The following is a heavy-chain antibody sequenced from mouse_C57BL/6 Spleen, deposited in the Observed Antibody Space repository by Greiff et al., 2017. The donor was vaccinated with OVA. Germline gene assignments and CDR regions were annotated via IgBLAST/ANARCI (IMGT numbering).Heavy chain of an antibody. CDR3: ARGATTVVAPFDY. V-gene: IGHV1-53*01. D-gene: IGHD1-1*01. J-gene: IGHJ2*01. Sequence: QVQLQQSGTELVKPGASVKLSCKASGYTFTSYWMHWVKQRPGQGLEWIGNINPSNGGTNYNEKFKSKATLTVDKSSSTAYMQLSSLTSEDSAVYYCARGATTVVAPFDYWGQGTTLTVSS. CDR1: GYTFTSYW. CDR2: INPSNGGT.